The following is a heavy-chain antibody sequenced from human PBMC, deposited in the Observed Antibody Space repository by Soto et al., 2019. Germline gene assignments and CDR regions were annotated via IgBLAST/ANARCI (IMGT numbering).Heavy chain of an antibody. CDR1: GGTFSSYA. CDR3: ARGFVRAVAGTVGMDV. J-gene: IGHJ6*02. V-gene: IGHV1-69*13. Sequence: SVKVSCKASGGTFSSYAVSWVRQAPGQGLEWMGGIIPIFGTANYAQKFQGRVTITADESTSTAYMELSSLRSEDTAVYYCARGFVRAVAGTVGMDVWGQGTTVTVSS. CDR2: IIPIFGTA. D-gene: IGHD6-19*01.